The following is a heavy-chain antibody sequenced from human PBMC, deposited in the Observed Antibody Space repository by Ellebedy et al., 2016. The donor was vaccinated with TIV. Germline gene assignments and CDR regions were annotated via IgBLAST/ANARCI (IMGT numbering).Heavy chain of an antibody. CDR1: GGSISPYY. CDR2: ISYGGST. J-gene: IGHJ3*01. V-gene: IGHV4-59*01. Sequence: MPSETLSLTCTVSGGSISPYYWSWIRQPPGKGLEWIGYISYGGSTNYNSSLQSRVTISVDTSKNQFSLKLSSVTAADTAVYYCARVVWQQPVSYAFDVWGQGTTVTVSS. D-gene: IGHD6-13*01. CDR3: ARVVWQQPVSYAFDV.